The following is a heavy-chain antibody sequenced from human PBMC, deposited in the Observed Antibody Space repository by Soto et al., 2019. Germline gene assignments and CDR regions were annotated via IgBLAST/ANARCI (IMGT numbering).Heavy chain of an antibody. V-gene: IGHV4-59*01. CDR1: GGSISSYY. J-gene: IGHJ4*02. D-gene: IGHD1-1*01. CDR3: GRLGTGGGMDY. Sequence: TSETLSLTCTVSGGSISSYYWSWIRQPPGKGLEWIGYIYYSGSTNYNPSLKSRVTISVDTSKNQFSLKLSSVTAADTAVYYGGRLGTGGGMDYWGKGTQVPVS. CDR2: IYYSGST.